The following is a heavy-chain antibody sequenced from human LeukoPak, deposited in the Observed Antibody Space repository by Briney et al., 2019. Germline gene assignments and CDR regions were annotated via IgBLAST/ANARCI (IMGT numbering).Heavy chain of an antibody. CDR3: ARSYGIARLDY. V-gene: IGHV3-23*01. CDR1: GFTFSGYA. CDR2: ISASGGNT. D-gene: IGHD2-21*01. Sequence: TGGSLRLSCAASGFTFSGYAMSWVRQAPGKGLEWVSAISASGGNTYYADSVKGRFAISRDNAKNTLYLQMNSLRGDDTARYYCARSYGIARLDYWGQGTLVTVSS. J-gene: IGHJ4*02.